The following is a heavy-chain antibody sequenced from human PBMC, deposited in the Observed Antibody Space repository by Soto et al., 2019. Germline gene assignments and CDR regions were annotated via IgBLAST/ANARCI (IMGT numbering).Heavy chain of an antibody. CDR2: ISYDGSDA. J-gene: IGHJ5*02. Sequence: QVRLVEAGGGVVQPGRSLRLSCAASGFTFGVYNMQWVRQAPGKGPECVAVISYDGSDAYYADSVRGRFTISRDNSNNMLYLEMNSLRPGDTAVYYCATGYRGLTGTTVVITVPGWFDPWGQGALVTVSS. D-gene: IGHD3-22*01. CDR3: ATGYRGLTGTTVVITVPGWFDP. CDR1: GFTFGVYN. V-gene: IGHV3-30*03.